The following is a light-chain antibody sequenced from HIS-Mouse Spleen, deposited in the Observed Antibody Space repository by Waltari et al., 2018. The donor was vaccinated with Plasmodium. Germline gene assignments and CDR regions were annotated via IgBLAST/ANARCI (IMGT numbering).Light chain of an antibody. Sequence: DIQMTQSPSSLSASVGDRVTITCRASQSISSYLNWYQQKPWKAPKLLIYAASSLQSGVPSRFSGSGSGTDFTLTISSLQPEDFATYYCQQNYNTWTFGQGTKVESK. CDR1: QSISSY. J-gene: IGKJ1*01. CDR2: AAS. V-gene: IGKV1-39*01. CDR3: QQNYNTWT.